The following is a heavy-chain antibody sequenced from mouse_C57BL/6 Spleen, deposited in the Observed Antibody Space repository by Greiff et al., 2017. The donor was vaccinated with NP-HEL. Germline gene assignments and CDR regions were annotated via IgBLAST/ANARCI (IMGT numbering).Heavy chain of an antibody. V-gene: IGHV5-16*01. CDR3: AREGGGPYWYFDV. CDR1: GFTFSDYY. CDR2: INYDGSST. Sequence: EVKLVESEGGLVQPGSSMKLSCTASGFTFSDYYMAWVRQVPEKGLEWVANINYDGSSTYYLDSLKSRFIISRDNAKNILYLQMSSLKSEDTATYYCAREGGGPYWYFDVWGTGTTVTVSS. J-gene: IGHJ1*03.